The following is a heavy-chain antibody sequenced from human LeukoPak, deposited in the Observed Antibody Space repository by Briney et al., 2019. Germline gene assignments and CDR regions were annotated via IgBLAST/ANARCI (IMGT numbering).Heavy chain of an antibody. D-gene: IGHD3-10*01. CDR3: AAGRRLGELFFDY. V-gene: IGHV1-69*13. J-gene: IGHJ4*02. CDR2: INPIFNIL. Sequence: SVKVSCKASEGTFGAYSIDWVRQAPGQGLDWVGGINPIFNILYYAQNFQGRVTITADESTNTAYLELDSLKHDDTAVYYCAAGRRLGELFFDYWGPGTLVTVSS. CDR1: EGTFGAYS.